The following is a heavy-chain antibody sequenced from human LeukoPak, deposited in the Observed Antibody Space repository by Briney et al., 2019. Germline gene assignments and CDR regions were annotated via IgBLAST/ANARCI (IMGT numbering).Heavy chain of an antibody. CDR3: ASAGSFSFDY. J-gene: IGHJ4*02. CDR1: GLSLSSFG. V-gene: IGHV3-33*01. Sequence: GGSLRLSCAASGLSLSSFGMHWVRQAPGKGLEWVAVIWYDGSNKFYADSAKGRFTISRDNSQSTLYLQMNSLRAEDTAVYYCASAGSFSFDYWGQGTLVTVSS. D-gene: IGHD1-26*01. CDR2: IWYDGSNK.